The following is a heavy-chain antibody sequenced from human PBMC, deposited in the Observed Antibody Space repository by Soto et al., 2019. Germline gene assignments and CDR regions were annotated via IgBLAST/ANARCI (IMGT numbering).Heavy chain of an antibody. CDR2: IIPIFGTA. CDR1: GGTFSSYA. CDR3: AQGGYYYDSSGPAADAFDI. J-gene: IGHJ3*02. D-gene: IGHD3-22*01. Sequence: SVKVSCKASGGTFSSYAISWVRQAPGQGLEWMGGIIPIFGTANYAQKFQGRVTITADESTSTAYMELSSLRSEDTAVYYCAQGGYYYDSSGPAADAFDIWGQGTMVTVSS. V-gene: IGHV1-69*13.